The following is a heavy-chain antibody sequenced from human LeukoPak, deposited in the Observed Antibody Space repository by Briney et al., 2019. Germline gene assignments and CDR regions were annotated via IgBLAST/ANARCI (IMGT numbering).Heavy chain of an antibody. J-gene: IGHJ4*02. Sequence: GGSLRLSCAASGFTFSSYAMSWVRQAPGKGLEWVSATSSSDPGTYYADSVRGRFTISRDNSKNTLYLQMNSLRAEDAAIYYCARAPVTSCRGAYCYPFDYWGQGTRVTVSS. D-gene: IGHD2-21*01. CDR3: ARAPVTSCRGAYCYPFDY. V-gene: IGHV3-23*01. CDR2: TSSSDPGT. CDR1: GFTFSSYA.